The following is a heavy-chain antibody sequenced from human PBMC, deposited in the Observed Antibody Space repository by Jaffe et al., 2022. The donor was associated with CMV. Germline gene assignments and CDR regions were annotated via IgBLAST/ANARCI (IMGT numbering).Heavy chain of an antibody. J-gene: IGHJ4*02. V-gene: IGHV3-64*01. CDR2: ISSNGGST. D-gene: IGHD1-26*01. Sequence: EVQLVESGGGLVQPGGSLRLSCAASGFTFSSYAMHWVRQAPGKGLEYVSAISSNGGSTYYANSVKGRFTISRDNSKNTLYLQMGSLRAEDMAVYYCARTFSGSYKGGFDYWGQGTLVTVSS. CDR3: ARTFSGSYKGGFDY. CDR1: GFTFSSYA.